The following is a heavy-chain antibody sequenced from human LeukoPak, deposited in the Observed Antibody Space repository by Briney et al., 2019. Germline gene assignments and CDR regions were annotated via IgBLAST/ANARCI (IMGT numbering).Heavy chain of an antibody. Sequence: GGSLRLSCAASRFTFSTYGMHWVRQAPGKGLEWVAFIHYDGSNKYYADSVKGRFTISRDNSKNALYLQMNSLRAEDTAVYYCARDKDIVVVPATAFDYWGQGTLVTASS. D-gene: IGHD2-2*01. CDR2: IHYDGSNK. CDR1: RFTFSTYG. J-gene: IGHJ4*02. CDR3: ARDKDIVVVPATAFDY. V-gene: IGHV3-30*02.